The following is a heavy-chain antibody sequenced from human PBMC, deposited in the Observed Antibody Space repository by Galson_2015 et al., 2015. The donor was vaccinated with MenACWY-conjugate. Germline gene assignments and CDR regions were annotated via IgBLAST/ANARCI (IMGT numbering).Heavy chain of an antibody. D-gene: IGHD6-6*01. CDR2: IHPGDSET. CDR3: ARRSARSHFDH. Sequence: QSGAEVKQPGESLKISCRTSGYTFPHYWIGWARQMPGKGLEWMGIIHPGDSETKYSPHFQGQVTMSADQSINTAYLQWASLKSSDSAIYYCARRSARSHFDHWGQGTLVTVSS. CDR1: GYTFPHYW. J-gene: IGHJ4*02. V-gene: IGHV5-51*01.